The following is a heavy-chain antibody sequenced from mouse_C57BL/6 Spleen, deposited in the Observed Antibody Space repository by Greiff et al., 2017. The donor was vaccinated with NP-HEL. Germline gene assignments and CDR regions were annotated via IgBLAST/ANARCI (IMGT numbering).Heavy chain of an antibody. CDR3: ARDLRELGRYFDY. V-gene: IGHV5-4*01. CDR2: ISDGGSYT. D-gene: IGHD4-1*01. J-gene: IGHJ2*01. CDR1: GFTFSSYA. Sequence: EVQLVESGGGLVKPGGSLKLSCAASGFTFSSYAMSWVRQTPEKRLEWVATISDGGSYTYYPDNVKGRFTLSRDNAKNNLYLQMSNLKSEDTAMYYCARDLRELGRYFDYWGQGTTLTVSS.